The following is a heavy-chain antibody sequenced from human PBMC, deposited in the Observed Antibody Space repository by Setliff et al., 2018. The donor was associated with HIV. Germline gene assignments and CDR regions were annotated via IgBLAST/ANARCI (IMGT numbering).Heavy chain of an antibody. Sequence: PSETLSLTCTVSGGSISSSDYYWSWIRQPPGKGLEWIGSILYIGSTYYNPSLKSRVTIFVDTSKNQFSLKLTSVTAADTAMYFCARDSPADGGNPGRFQRWGQGTLVTVSS. CDR3: ARDSPADGGNPGRFQR. J-gene: IGHJ1*01. CDR1: GGSISSSDYY. D-gene: IGHD2-15*01. V-gene: IGHV4-39*02. CDR2: ILYIGST.